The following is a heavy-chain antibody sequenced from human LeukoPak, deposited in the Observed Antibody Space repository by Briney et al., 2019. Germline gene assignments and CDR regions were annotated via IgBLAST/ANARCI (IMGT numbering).Heavy chain of an antibody. CDR1: GGSISSYY. Sequence: SETLSLTCAVSGGSISSYYWSWMRQPAGKGLECIGRIYTSGSTNYNPSLKSRVTMSVDTSENQFSLKLSSVTAADTAVYYCARVALAGAFDIWGQGTMVTVSS. V-gene: IGHV4-4*07. CDR3: ARVALAGAFDI. D-gene: IGHD6-19*01. J-gene: IGHJ3*02. CDR2: IYTSGST.